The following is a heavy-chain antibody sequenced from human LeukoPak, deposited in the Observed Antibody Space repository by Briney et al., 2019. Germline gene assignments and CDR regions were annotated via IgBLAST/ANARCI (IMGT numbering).Heavy chain of an antibody. D-gene: IGHD2-15*01. J-gene: IGHJ5*02. V-gene: IGHV1-2*06. Sequence: ASVKVSCKASGYTFTGYYIHWVRQAPGQGLEWMGRIHPDSGGTNYAQKFQDRVTMTRDTSISTTYMELSRLRSDDTAVYYCARGIICSGSSCHSGPRNWFDPWGQGTLVTVSS. CDR3: ARGIICSGSSCHSGPRNWFDP. CDR1: GYTFTGYY. CDR2: IHPDSGGT.